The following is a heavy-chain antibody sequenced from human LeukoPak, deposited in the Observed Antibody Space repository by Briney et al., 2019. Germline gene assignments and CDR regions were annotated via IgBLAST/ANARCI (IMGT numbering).Heavy chain of an antibody. V-gene: IGHV4-34*01. J-gene: IGHJ4*02. CDR2: INHSGST. CDR1: GGSFSGYY. CDR3: ARGSGPLRY. D-gene: IGHD3-9*01. Sequence: PSETLSLTCAVYGGSFSGYYWSWIRQPPGKGLEWIGEINHSGSTNYNPSLKSRVTISVDTSKNQFSLKLSSVTAADTAVYYCARGSGPLRYWGQGTLVTVSS.